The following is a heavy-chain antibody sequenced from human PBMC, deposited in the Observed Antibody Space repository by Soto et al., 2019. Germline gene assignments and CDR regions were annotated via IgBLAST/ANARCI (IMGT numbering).Heavy chain of an antibody. CDR1: GGSISSGGYY. CDR3: ARDYYGSGSYYRHFGL. D-gene: IGHD3-10*01. CDR2: IYYSGST. V-gene: IGHV4-31*03. Sequence: SETLSLTCTVSGGSISSGGYYWSWIRQHPGKGLEWIGYIYYSGSTYYNPSLKSRVTISVDTSKNQFSLKLSSVTAADTAVYYCARDYYGSGSYYRHFGLWGRGTLVTVSS. J-gene: IGHJ2*01.